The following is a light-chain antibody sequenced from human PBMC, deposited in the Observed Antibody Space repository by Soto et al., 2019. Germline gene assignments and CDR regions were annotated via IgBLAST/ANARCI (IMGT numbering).Light chain of an antibody. Sequence: DIQMTQPPSTLSASVGDTVTIPCRASQSIRSWLAWYQQKPGKAPKLLIYDASSLESGVPSRFSGSGSGTEFTLTISSLQPDEFATYYCQHYNSYSEAFGQGTKVDI. V-gene: IGKV1-5*01. J-gene: IGKJ1*01. CDR3: QHYNSYSEA. CDR2: DAS. CDR1: QSIRSW.